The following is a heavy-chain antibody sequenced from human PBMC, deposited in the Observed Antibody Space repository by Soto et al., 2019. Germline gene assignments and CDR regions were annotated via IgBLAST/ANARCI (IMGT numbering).Heavy chain of an antibody. J-gene: IGHJ4*02. CDR1: GLTFSNAW. CDR2: IKSNTVGGTT. V-gene: IGHV3-15*01. D-gene: IGHD6-19*01. Sequence: EVQLVESGGGLVKPGGSLRLSCAASGLTFSNAWMNWVRQAPGKGLEWVGRIKSNTVGGTTDYAAPVKGRFTISRGDSKNTLYLQMNSLNSEDTAVYYCTTDGPAIAVAGSDFDSWGQGTLVTVSS. CDR3: TTDGPAIAVAGSDFDS.